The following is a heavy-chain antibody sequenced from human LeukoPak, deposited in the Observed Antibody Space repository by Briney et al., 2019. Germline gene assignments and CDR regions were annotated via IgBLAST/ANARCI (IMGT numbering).Heavy chain of an antibody. Sequence: PGGSLRLSCAASGFTFSSYWMTWVRQAPGKGLEWVSSISSSSTYIYYADSVKGRFTMSRDNAKNSLYLQMNSLRADDTAVYYCARELTGDLGYWGQGTLVTVSS. V-gene: IGHV3-21*01. CDR2: ISSSSTYI. J-gene: IGHJ4*02. CDR3: ARELTGDLGY. CDR1: GFTFSSYW. D-gene: IGHD7-27*01.